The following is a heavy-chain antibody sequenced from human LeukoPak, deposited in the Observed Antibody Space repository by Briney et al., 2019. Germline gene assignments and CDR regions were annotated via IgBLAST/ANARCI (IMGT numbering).Heavy chain of an antibody. CDR1: GFTFDDYA. J-gene: IGHJ1*01. CDR2: ISWKSGSI. V-gene: IGHV3-9*01. CDR3: AKGEYFQH. Sequence: PGGSLRLSCAASGFTFDDYAMHWVRQAPGKGLEWVSGISWKSGSIGYADSVKGRFTISRDNAKNSLYLQMNSLRAEDTALYYCAKGEYFQHWGQGTLVTVSS. D-gene: IGHD1-26*01.